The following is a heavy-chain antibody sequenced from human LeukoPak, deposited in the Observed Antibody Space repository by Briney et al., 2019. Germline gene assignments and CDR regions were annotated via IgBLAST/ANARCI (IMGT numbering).Heavy chain of an antibody. Sequence: SETLSLTCTVSGGSISSYYWSWIRQPPGKGLEWIGYFYSGSTSYNVSLKSRVTISVDTSKNQVPLKLSSVTAADTAVYYCARSDCTSGVCYSFDFWGQGTLVSVSS. CDR2: FYSGST. CDR3: ARSDCTSGVCYSFDF. D-gene: IGHD2-8*01. CDR1: GGSISSYY. V-gene: IGHV4-59*08. J-gene: IGHJ4*02.